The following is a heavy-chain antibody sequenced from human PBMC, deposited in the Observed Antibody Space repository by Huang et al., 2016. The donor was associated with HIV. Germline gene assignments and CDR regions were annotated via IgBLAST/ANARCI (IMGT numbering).Heavy chain of an antibody. CDR1: GFKLSGFG. J-gene: IGHJ4*02. Sequence: QVHLVESGGGVVQPGGSLRLSCAAAGFKLSGFGMHWVRQARGKGLEWVAVMSYDGRSQFYTDSVKGRFTISRDNSDNTLSLQMKGLRPDDTAVYYCAKESRWFSDFDHWGQGVLVSVSS. V-gene: IGHV3-30*18. D-gene: IGHD2-15*01. CDR2: MSYDGRSQ. CDR3: AKESRWFSDFDH.